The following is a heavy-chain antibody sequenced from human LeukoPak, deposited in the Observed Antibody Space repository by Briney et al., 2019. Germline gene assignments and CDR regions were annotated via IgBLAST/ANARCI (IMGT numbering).Heavy chain of an antibody. V-gene: IGHV3-66*03. CDR1: GFRVSDYY. D-gene: IGHD3/OR15-3a*01. J-gene: IGHJ5*02. CDR3: ARDRAANQDWVEFDP. Sequence: QPGGSLRLSCAVSGFRVSDYYMSWVRQAPGKGLEWVGLIRDSGEAFYADFARGRFAISRDESGNTLYLQMNSLRVEDTAVYFCARDRAANQDWVEFDPWGQGTPVIVSS. CDR2: IRDSGEA.